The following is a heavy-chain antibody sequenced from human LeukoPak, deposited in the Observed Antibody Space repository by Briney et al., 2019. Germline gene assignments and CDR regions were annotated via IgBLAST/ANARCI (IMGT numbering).Heavy chain of an antibody. J-gene: IGHJ4*02. CDR3: ARERDLNYDFWSGYYFDY. CDR2: IYTSGST. D-gene: IGHD3-3*01. Sequence: SETLSLXCTVSGGSISSYYWRWIWQPAGKGLEWIGRIYTSGSTNYNPSLKSRVTMSVDTSKNQFSLKLSSVTAADTAVYYCARERDLNYDFWSGYYFDYWGQGTLVTVSS. V-gene: IGHV4-4*07. CDR1: GGSISSYY.